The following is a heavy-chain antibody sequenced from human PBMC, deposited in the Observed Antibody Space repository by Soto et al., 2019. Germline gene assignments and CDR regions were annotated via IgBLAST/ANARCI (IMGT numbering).Heavy chain of an antibody. D-gene: IGHD2-2*01. CDR1: GITVSSRF. Sequence: GGSLRLSCAASGITVSSRFMSWVRQAPGKGLEWVSILYSGGSTYYADSVKGRFTISRDNSKNTLYLQMNSLRAEDTAVYYCARDKYQLPYYYYYGMDVWGQGTTVTVSS. J-gene: IGHJ6*02. CDR3: ARDKYQLPYYYYYGMDV. CDR2: LYSGGST. V-gene: IGHV3-66*01.